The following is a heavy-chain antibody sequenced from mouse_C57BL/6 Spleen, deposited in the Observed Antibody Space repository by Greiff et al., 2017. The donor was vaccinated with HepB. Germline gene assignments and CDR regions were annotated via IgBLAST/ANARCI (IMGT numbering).Heavy chain of an antibody. CDR3: ARDGGDYDSYYFDY. V-gene: IGHV5-16*01. CDR1: GFTFSDYY. J-gene: IGHJ2*01. D-gene: IGHD2-4*01. Sequence: EVQVVESEGGLVQPGSSMKLSCTASGFTFSDYYMAWVRQVPEKGLEWVANINYDGSSTYYLDSLKSRFIISRDNAKNILYLQMSSLKSEDTATYYCARDGGDYDSYYFDYWGQGTTLTVSS. CDR2: INYDGSST.